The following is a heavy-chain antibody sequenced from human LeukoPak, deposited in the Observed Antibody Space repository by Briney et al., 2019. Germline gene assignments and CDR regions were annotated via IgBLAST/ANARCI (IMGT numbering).Heavy chain of an antibody. V-gene: IGHV3-23*01. CDR2: ISGSGGST. Sequence: PGGSLRLSCAASGFTFSSYAMSWVRQAPGKGLEWVSAISGSGGSTYYADSVKGRFTISRDNAKNTLYLQMNSLRGEDTAVYYCASALYSSAYWFDPWGQGTLVTVSS. J-gene: IGHJ5*02. D-gene: IGHD6-19*01. CDR1: GFTFSSYA. CDR3: ASALYSSAYWFDP.